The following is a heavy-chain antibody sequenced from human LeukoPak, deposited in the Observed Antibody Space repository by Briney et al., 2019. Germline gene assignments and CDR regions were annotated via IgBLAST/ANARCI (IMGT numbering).Heavy chain of an antibody. CDR2: INHSGST. Sequence: SETLSLTCTVSGGSISSGSYYWSWIRQPPGKGLEWIGEINHSGSTNYNPSLKSRVTISVDTPKNQFSLNLSSVTAADTAVYYCARQSGSSTWSSDYWGQGTLVTVSS. D-gene: IGHD6-13*01. CDR1: GGSISSGSYY. J-gene: IGHJ4*02. CDR3: ARQSGSSTWSSDY. V-gene: IGHV4-39*01.